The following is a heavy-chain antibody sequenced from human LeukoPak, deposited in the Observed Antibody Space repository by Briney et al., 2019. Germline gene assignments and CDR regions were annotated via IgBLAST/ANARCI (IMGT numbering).Heavy chain of an antibody. D-gene: IGHD3-22*01. CDR1: GASTTSYY. J-gene: IGHJ4*02. Sequence: PSETLTLTCSVSGASTTSYYWNWIRQAPGKGLEWIGYIYSDGTTSHSPSLRSRVTISIDTSRNQFSLKLSSVTAADAAVYYCARDTRSYDTSGYYYFDYWGQGALVTVSS. CDR2: IYSDGTT. CDR3: ARDTRSYDTSGYYYFDY. V-gene: IGHV4-59*01.